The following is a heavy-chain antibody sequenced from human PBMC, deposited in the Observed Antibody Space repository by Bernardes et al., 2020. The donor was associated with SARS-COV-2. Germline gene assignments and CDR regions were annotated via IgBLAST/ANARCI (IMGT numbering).Heavy chain of an antibody. Sequence: SETLSLTCTVSGGSISGHYWSWIRQPPGTGLEWIGYTHYSGTTKYNPSLKSRVTISVDTSKNQFSLKLSSVTAADTAVYYCARYSTSWYYYFDHWGQGTLVTVSS. D-gene: IGHD6-13*01. CDR1: GGSISGHY. V-gene: IGHV4-59*11. CDR3: ARYSTSWYYYFDH. J-gene: IGHJ4*02. CDR2: THYSGTT.